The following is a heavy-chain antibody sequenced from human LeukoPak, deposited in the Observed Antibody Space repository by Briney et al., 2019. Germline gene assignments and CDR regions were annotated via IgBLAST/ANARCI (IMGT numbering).Heavy chain of an antibody. CDR3: ARAYASAT. D-gene: IGHD3-22*01. CDR2: IHHSGNS. V-gene: IGHV4-4*02. Sequence: SETLSLTCAVSGGSISSNDWWSWVRQPPGKGLEWIGEIHHSGNSNYSPSLKSRVTISVDKSKNQFSLHLRSVTAADTAVYYCARAYASATWGQGTLVTVSS. J-gene: IGHJ5*02. CDR1: GGSISSNDW.